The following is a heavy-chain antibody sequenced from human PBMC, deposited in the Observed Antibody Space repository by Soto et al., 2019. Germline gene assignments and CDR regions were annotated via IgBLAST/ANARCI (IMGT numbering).Heavy chain of an antibody. Sequence: GGSLRLSCAASGFTFSSYAMSWVRQAPGKGLEWVSAISGSGGSTYYADSVKGRFTISRDNSKNTLYLQMNSLRAEDTAVYYCAKDSPGGITIFGVVGVDYWGQGTLVTVSS. V-gene: IGHV3-23*01. J-gene: IGHJ4*02. CDR2: ISGSGGST. CDR1: GFTFSSYA. CDR3: AKDSPGGITIFGVVGVDY. D-gene: IGHD3-3*01.